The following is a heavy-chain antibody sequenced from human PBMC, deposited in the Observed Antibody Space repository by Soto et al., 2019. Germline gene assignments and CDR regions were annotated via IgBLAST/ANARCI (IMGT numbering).Heavy chain of an antibody. D-gene: IGHD3-10*01. V-gene: IGHV1-18*01. Sequence: QVQLVQSGAEVKKPGASVKVSCKASGYTFTSYGTTWVRQSPEQGLEWMGWINVYNGNTNYTQKLQRRVTMTPDTSTCTAYLDLRSLRSDDTAVYFCSRDTSRGEYDYLGQGTLVTVSS. CDR1: GYTFTSYG. CDR2: INVYNGNT. CDR3: SRDTSRGEYDY. J-gene: IGHJ4*02.